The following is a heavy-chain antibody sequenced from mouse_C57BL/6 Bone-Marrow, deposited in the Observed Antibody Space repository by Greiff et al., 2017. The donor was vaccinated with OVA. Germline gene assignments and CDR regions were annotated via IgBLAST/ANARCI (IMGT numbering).Heavy chain of an antibody. CDR2: ISNGGGST. D-gene: IGHD1-1*01. CDR3: ARRPYYGSSYYAMDY. V-gene: IGHV5-12*01. Sequence: EVQLVESGGGLVQPGGSLKLSCAASGFTFSDYYMYWVRQTPEKRLEWVAYISNGGGSTYYPDTVKGRFTISRDNAKNTLYLQMSRLKAEDTAMYYCARRPYYGSSYYAMDYWGQGTSVTVSS. J-gene: IGHJ4*01. CDR1: GFTFSDYY.